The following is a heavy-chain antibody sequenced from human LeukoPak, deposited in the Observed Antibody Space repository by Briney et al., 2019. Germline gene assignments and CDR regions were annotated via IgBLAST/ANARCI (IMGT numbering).Heavy chain of an antibody. CDR1: GYTFTSYG. CDR3: ARYGVAPSHYYYYYMDV. D-gene: IGHD3-3*01. V-gene: IGHV1-18*01. CDR2: ISAYNGNT. J-gene: IGHJ6*03. Sequence: ASVKVSCKASGYTFTSYGISWVRQAPGQGLEWMGWISAYNGNTNYAQKLQGRVTMTTDTSTSTAYMELRSLRSDDTAVYYCARYGVAPSHYYYYYMDVWGKGTTVTVSS.